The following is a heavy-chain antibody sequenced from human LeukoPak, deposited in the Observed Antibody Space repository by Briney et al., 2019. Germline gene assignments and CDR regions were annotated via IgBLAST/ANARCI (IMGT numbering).Heavy chain of an antibody. CDR3: ARDSWGGYCTNGVCYTTSGAFDI. CDR2: ISSSSSTI. D-gene: IGHD2-8*01. Sequence: GGSLRLSCAASGFTFSSYSMNWVRQAPGKGLEWVSYISSSSSTIYYADSVKGRFTISRDNAKNSLYLQMNSLRAEDTAVYYCARDSWGGYCTNGVCYTTSGAFDIWGQGTMVTVSS. CDR1: GFTFSSYS. J-gene: IGHJ3*02. V-gene: IGHV3-48*01.